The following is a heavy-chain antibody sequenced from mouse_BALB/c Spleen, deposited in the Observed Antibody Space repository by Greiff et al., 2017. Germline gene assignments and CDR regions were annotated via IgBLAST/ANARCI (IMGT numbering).Heavy chain of an antibody. V-gene: IGHV2-9*02. J-gene: IGHJ4*01. CDR3: ASYGYGVYYYAMDY. D-gene: IGHD2-2*01. CDR2: IWAGGST. Sequence: VHLVESGPGLVAPSQSLSITCTVSGFSLTSYGVHWVRQPPGKGLEWLGVIWAGGSTNYNSALMSRLSISKDNSKSQVFLKMNSLQTDDTAMYYCASYGYGVYYYAMDYWGQGTSVTVSS. CDR1: GFSLTSYG.